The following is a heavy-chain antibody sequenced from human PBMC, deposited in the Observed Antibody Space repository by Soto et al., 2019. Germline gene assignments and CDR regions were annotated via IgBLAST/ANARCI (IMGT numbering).Heavy chain of an antibody. D-gene: IGHD6-13*01. CDR3: AAGVGSSWEYYYYGMDV. Sequence: SVKVSCKASGFTFTSSAVQWVRQARGQRLEWIGWIVVGSGNTNYAQKFQERVTITRDMSTSTAYMELSSLRSEDTAVYYCAAGVGSSWEYYYYGMDVWGQGTTVTVSS. CDR1: GFTFTSSA. V-gene: IGHV1-58*01. CDR2: IVVGSGNT. J-gene: IGHJ6*02.